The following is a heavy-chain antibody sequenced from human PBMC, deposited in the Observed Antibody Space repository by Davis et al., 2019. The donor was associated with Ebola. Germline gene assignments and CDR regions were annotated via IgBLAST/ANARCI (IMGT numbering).Heavy chain of an antibody. Sequence: GESLKISCAASGFTFSNYWMNWVRQAPGKGLEWIGQIKEDGSQQYYVNSLKGRVTISRDNAKNSLYLQMNSLRAEDTAVYYRAKDRGWLAHDYWGRGTLVTVSS. CDR2: IKEDGSQQ. CDR3: AKDRGWLAHDY. V-gene: IGHV3-7*01. CDR1: GFTFSNYW. D-gene: IGHD3-22*01. J-gene: IGHJ4*02.